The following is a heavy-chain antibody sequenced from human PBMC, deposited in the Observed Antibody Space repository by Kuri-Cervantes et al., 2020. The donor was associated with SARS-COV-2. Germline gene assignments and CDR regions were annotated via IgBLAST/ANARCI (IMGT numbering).Heavy chain of an antibody. CDR3: ARGITHFYDGSVYPHFGASDS. J-gene: IGHJ4*02. CDR1: GGYVNRGSYY. V-gene: IGHV4-61*01. Sequence: ESLKISCSISGGYVNRGSYYWTWIRQAPGKGLEWIAYMYYNVKTTYNPSLKSRVTISADTSKNQFSLKVTSVTAADTAVYYCARGITHFYDGSVYPHFGASDSWGQGTLVTVSS. D-gene: IGHD3-22*01. CDR2: MYYNVKT.